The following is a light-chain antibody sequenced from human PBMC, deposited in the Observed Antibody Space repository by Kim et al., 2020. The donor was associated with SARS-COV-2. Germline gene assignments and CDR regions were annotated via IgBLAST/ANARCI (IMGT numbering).Light chain of an antibody. V-gene: IGLV1-44*01. Sequence: GQGMTISCYGSNSNIGGKPVSWYQQLPGTAPKLLIYINDQRPSGVPDRFSGSKSGTSASLAISGLQSEDEADYYCAAWDDSLNGWVFGGGTQLTVL. CDR3: AAWDDSLNGWV. CDR1: NSNIGGKP. J-gene: IGLJ3*02. CDR2: IND.